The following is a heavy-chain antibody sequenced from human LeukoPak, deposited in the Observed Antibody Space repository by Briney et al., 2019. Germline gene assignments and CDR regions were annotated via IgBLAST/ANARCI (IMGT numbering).Heavy chain of an antibody. CDR3: ARGGGSYYNDY. V-gene: IGHV4-30-4*07. CDR2: IYYSGST. J-gene: IGHJ4*02. Sequence: SETLSLTCAVSGGSISSGGYSWSWIRQPPGKGLEWIGYIYYSGSTYYNPSLKSRVTISVDTSKNQFSLKLSSVTAADTAVYYCARGGGSYYNDYWGQGTLVTVSS. D-gene: IGHD1-26*01. CDR1: GGSISSGGYS.